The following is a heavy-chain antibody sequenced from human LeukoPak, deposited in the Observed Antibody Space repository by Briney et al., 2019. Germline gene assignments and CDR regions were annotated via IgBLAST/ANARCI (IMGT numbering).Heavy chain of an antibody. Sequence: SETLSLTCTVSGGSISSYYWSWIRQPPGKGLEWIGYIYYSGYTNYNPSLKSRVTISVDTSKNQFSLKMRSVTAADTAVYYCARTTMVRGTYYMDVWGKGTTVTISS. CDR1: GGSISSYY. CDR2: IYYSGYT. J-gene: IGHJ6*03. D-gene: IGHD3-10*01. CDR3: ARTTMVRGTYYMDV. V-gene: IGHV4-59*12.